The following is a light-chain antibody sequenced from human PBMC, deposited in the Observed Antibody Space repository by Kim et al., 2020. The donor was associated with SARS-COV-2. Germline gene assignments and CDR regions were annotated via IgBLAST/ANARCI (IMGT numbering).Light chain of an antibody. J-gene: IGKJ2*01. CDR3: QQSYSSPYT. V-gene: IGKV1-39*01. CDR1: QSITAY. CDR2: AAS. Sequence: DIQLTQSPSSLSASVGDRVTITCRASQSITAYLNWYQHNQGTAPRLLISAASNLQSGFPSRFSGRRSGTDFTLTISSLQPEDFATYYCQQSYSSPYTFGQGTKLEI.